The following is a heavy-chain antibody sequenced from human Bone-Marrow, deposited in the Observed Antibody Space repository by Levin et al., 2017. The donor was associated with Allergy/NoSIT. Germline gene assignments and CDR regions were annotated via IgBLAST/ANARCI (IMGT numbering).Heavy chain of an antibody. Sequence: GGSLRLSCAASGFTFSSYAMHWVRQAPGKGLEWVAVISYDGSNKYYADSVKGRFTISRDNSKNTLYLQMNSLRAEDTAVYYCAREGMVRGGDYYYYYGMDVWGQGTTVTVSS. D-gene: IGHD3-10*01. CDR1: GFTFSSYA. V-gene: IGHV3-30*04. CDR3: AREGMVRGGDYYYYYGMDV. CDR2: ISYDGSNK. J-gene: IGHJ6*02.